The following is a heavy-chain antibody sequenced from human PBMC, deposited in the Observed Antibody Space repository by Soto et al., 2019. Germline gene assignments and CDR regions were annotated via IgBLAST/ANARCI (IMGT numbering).Heavy chain of an antibody. V-gene: IGHV1-69*13. CDR2: IIPIFGTA. J-gene: IGHJ4*02. CDR1: GGTFSGYA. D-gene: IGHD2-8*01. Sequence: SVKVSCKASGGTFSGYAISWVRQAPGQGLEWMGGIIPIFGTANYAQKFQGRVTITADESTSTAYMELSSLRSEDTAVYYCVRVLKYCTNGVCYLVKNSSGWLAFDYWGQGTLVTVSS. CDR3: VRVLKYCTNGVCYLVKNSSGWLAFDY.